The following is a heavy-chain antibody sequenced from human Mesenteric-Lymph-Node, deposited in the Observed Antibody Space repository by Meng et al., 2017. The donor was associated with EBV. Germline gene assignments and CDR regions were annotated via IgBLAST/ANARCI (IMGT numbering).Heavy chain of an antibody. CDR3: ATDSSKGYYYFDY. CDR1: GVSISSVYYY. Sequence: QRSGPGRVNAFGSLSLTTTGSGVSISSVYYYWGWIRQTPGKGLEWIGTMYCGGSTNYNPSLESRVNISKDRANNQFSLKLTYVTAADTAVYYCATDSSKGYYYFDYWGRGALVTVSS. V-gene: IGHV4-39*07. J-gene: IGHJ4*02. D-gene: IGHD3-22*01. CDR2: MYCGGST.